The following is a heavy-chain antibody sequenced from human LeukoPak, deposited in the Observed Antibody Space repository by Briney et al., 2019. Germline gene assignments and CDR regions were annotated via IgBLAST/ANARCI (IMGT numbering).Heavy chain of an antibody. CDR1: GFTFSSYA. CDR2: ISYDGSNK. V-gene: IGHV3-30*04. J-gene: IGHJ4*02. CDR3: ARGGAY. D-gene: IGHD4/OR15-4a*01. Sequence: GMSLRLSCAASGFTFSSYAMHWVRQAPGKGLEWVAVISYDGSNKYYADSVKGRFTISRDNSKNTLYLQMNSLRAEDTAVYYCARGGAYWGQGTLVTVSS.